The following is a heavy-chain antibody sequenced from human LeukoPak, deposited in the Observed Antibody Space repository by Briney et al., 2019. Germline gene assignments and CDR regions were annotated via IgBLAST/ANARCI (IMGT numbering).Heavy chain of an antibody. CDR1: GFTFDDYA. J-gene: IGHJ4*02. D-gene: IGHD1-1*01. CDR2: ISWNSGSI. V-gene: IGHV3-9*01. Sequence: GGSLRLSCAASGFTFDDYAMPWVRQAPGKGPEWVSGISWNSGSIGYADSVKGRFTISRDNAENSLYLQLNSLRPDDTALYYCAKGITKTAGTAFAHWGQGTLVTVSS. CDR3: AKGITKTAGTAFAH.